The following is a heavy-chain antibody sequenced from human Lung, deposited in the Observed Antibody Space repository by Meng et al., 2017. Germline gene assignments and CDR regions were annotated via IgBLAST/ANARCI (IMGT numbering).Heavy chain of an antibody. CDR2: INTGNGAA. J-gene: IGHJ4*02. D-gene: IGHD1-26*01. CDR1: GYTFTSYP. Sequence: QVQLVQSGAEVKKPWASVKVSCKASGYTFTSYPIYWVRQAPGQRPEWMGWINTGNGAAKYSQKFQGRVTMTRDTSASTAYMELSSLTSEDTATYYCASHPRELPSWGQGTLVTVSS. CDR3: ASHPRELPS. V-gene: IGHV1-3*04.